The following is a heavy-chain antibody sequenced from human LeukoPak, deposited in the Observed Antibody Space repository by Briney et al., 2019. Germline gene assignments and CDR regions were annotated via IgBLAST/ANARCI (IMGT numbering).Heavy chain of an antibody. D-gene: IGHD3-9*01. CDR1: GFTFSSYW. J-gene: IGHJ4*02. CDR3: TRDRRDYDILTGFDY. V-gene: IGHV3-7*01. CDR2: IKQDSSER. Sequence: GGSLRLSCAASGFTFSSYWMTWVRQAPGRGLEWVANIKQDSSERYYVDSVKGRFTISRDNSKNTLYLQMNSLRAEDTAVYYCTRDRRDYDILTGFDYWGQGTLVTVSS.